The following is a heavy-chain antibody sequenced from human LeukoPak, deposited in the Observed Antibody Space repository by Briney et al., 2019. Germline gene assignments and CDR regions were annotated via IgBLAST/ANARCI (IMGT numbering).Heavy chain of an antibody. D-gene: IGHD2-2*01. V-gene: IGHV4-59*01. CDR3: ARDKIVVVPAASYYYGMDV. Sequence: SETLSLTCTVSGGSISSYYWSWVRQPPGKGLEWIGYIYYSGSTNYNPSLKSRVTISVDTSKNQFSLKLSSVTAADTAVYYCARDKIVVVPAASYYYGMDVWGQGTTVTVSS. J-gene: IGHJ6*02. CDR1: GGSISSYY. CDR2: IYYSGST.